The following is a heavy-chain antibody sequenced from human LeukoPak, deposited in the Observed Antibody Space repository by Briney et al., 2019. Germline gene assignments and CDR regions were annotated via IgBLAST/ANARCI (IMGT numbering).Heavy chain of an antibody. D-gene: IGHD3-22*01. Sequence: SETLSLTCAVYGGSFSGYYWSRIRQPPGKGLEWIGEINHSGSTNYNPSLKSRVTISVDTSKNQFSLKLSSVTAADTAVYYCARGVAPHYYDSSGYRLWGQGTLVNVSS. CDR2: INHSGST. V-gene: IGHV4-34*01. CDR3: ARGVAPHYYDSSGYRL. CDR1: GGSFSGYY. J-gene: IGHJ4*02.